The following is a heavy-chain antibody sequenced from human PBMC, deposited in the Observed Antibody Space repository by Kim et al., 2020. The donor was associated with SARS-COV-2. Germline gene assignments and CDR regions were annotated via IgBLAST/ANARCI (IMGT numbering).Heavy chain of an antibody. CDR3: ARGIAVTGMDV. CDR2: T. V-gene: IGHV5-51*01. Sequence: TRYSPSFQGQVTISADKSISTAYRQWSSLKASDTAMYYCARGIAVTGMDVWGQGTTVTVSS. D-gene: IGHD2-21*01. J-gene: IGHJ6*02.